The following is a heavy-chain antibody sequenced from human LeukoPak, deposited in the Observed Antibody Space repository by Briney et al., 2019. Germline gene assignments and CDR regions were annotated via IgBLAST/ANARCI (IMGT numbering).Heavy chain of an antibody. Sequence: SETLSLTCTVSGGSISSYYWSWIRQPAGKGLEWIGRIYTSGSTNYNPSLKSRVTMSVDTSKNQFSLKLSSVTAADTAAYYCAREITMIVSDDAFDIWGQGTMVTVSS. CDR1: GGSISSYY. D-gene: IGHD3-22*01. V-gene: IGHV4-4*07. J-gene: IGHJ3*02. CDR3: AREITMIVSDDAFDI. CDR2: IYTSGST.